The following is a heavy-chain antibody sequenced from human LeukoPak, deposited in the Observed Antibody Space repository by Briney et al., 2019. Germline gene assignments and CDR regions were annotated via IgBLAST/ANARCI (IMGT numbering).Heavy chain of an antibody. CDR1: GHTFTGYY. V-gene: IGHV1-2*02. J-gene: IGHJ5*02. Sequence: GASVKVSCKASGHTFTGYYMHWVRQAPGQGLEWMGWINPNSGGTNYAQKFQGRVTMTRDTSISTAYMELSRLRSDDTAVYYCARDPNLRYDWFDPWGQGTLVTVSS. CDR3: ARDPNLRYDWFDP. CDR2: INPNSGGT. D-gene: IGHD4-17*01.